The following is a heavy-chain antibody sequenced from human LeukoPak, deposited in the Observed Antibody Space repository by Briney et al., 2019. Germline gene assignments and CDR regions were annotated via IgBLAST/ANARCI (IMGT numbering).Heavy chain of an antibody. CDR3: ARGYCSSTSCPPLQH. CDR2: IRFDGSDK. D-gene: IGHD2-2*01. CDR1: GFTFSNYG. Sequence: GGSLRLSCAASGFTFSNYGMHWVRQAPGKGLEWMSFIRFDGSDKYYTESVKGRFTISRDNSKNTLYLQMNSLRPEDTAVYYCARGYCSSTSCPPLQHWGQGTLVTVSS. V-gene: IGHV3-30*02. J-gene: IGHJ1*01.